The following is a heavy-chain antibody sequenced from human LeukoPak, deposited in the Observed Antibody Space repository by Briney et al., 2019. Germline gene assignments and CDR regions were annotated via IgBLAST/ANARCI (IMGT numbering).Heavy chain of an antibody. J-gene: IGHJ4*02. V-gene: IGHV3-13*01. CDR2: IGTAGDT. Sequence: GDSLRHLCAASGYAFSSDDMLWVREGRGKDMEWVSAIGTAGDTYYPGSVKGRFTISRENAKNSLYLQMSSLRAEDTAVYYCATFTERENYPYTANLWGQGTLVSV. CDR1: GYAFSSDD. D-gene: IGHD3-16*01. CDR3: ATFTERENYPYTANL.